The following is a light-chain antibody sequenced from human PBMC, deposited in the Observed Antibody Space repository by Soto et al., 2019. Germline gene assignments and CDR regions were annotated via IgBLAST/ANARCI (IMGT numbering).Light chain of an antibody. CDR1: QSISGF. J-gene: IGKJ5*01. CDR3: QQYKYYST. V-gene: IGKV1-5*03. Sequence: DIQMTQSPSTLSASVGDRVTITCRASQSISGFLAWYQQKPGRAPKLLIYTASTLASGVPSRSSGSGSETEFTLTISSLQPDDFATYYCQQYKYYSTFGQGTRLEIK. CDR2: TAS.